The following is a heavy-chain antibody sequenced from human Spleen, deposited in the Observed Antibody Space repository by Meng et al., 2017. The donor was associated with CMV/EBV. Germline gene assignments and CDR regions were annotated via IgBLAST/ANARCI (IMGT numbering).Heavy chain of an antibody. J-gene: IGHJ4*02. CDR3: ARGGLRFLEWLLYPRDY. CDR2: INHGGST. V-gene: IGHV4-34*01. D-gene: IGHD3-3*01. CDR1: ASFSGSH. Sequence: ASFSGSHWTWIRQPPGKGLEWIGEINHGGSTNSHPSLKGRVTISIDTSKNQFSLKLSSVTAADTAVYYCARGGLRFLEWLLYPRDYWGQGTLVTVSS.